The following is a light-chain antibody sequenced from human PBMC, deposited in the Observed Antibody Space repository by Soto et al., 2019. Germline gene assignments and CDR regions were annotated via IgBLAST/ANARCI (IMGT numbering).Light chain of an antibody. CDR1: QSINSY. V-gene: IGKV1-39*01. Sequence: DIQMTQSPSTLSTSVGDRVSITCRASQSINSYLNWYQQNPGRAPKLLIYAASSLQSGVPSRFSGSGSGTDFTLTISSLQPEDFATYYCQQSFTTPRGSDFFGGGTKVDIK. CDR2: AAS. J-gene: IGKJ4*01. CDR3: QQSFTTPRGSDF.